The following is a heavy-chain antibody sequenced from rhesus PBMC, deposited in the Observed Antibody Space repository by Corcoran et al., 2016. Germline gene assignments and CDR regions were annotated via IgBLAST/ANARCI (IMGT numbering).Heavy chain of an antibody. D-gene: IGHD1-44*01. V-gene: IGHV4-165*02. CDR1: GGSISGYY. J-gene: IGHJ4*01. CDR2: IGGCSGPP. CDR3: ARRRWGTVDY. Sequence: QVQLQESGPGLVKPSETLSLTCAVAGGSISGYYGNGIRQPPGKWLEWIGNIGGCSGPPYTNPSLTSRVTISTDTSKSQFSLNLTSVTAADTAVYDCARRRWGTVDYWGQGVLVTVSS.